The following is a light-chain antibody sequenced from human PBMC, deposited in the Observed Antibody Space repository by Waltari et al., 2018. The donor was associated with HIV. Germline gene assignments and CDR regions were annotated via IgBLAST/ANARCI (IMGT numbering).Light chain of an antibody. CDR2: EVS. CDR3: MQSIHLKYT. V-gene: IGKV2D-29*01. J-gene: IGKJ2*01. CDR1: QTLLHTDGQPY. Sequence: DILMTQTPVSLSIAPGQPASMSCPSSQTLLHTDGQPYLSWFLKRSGQPPQLLMYEVSNRFSVVPDRCNAGGSRTNFTLNISRVEIEDVGVYYGMQSIHLKYTFGQGTRLEIK.